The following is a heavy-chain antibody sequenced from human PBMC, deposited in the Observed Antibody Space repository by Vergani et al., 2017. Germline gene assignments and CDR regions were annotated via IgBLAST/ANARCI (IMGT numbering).Heavy chain of an antibody. CDR2: SSAYNGNT. J-gene: IGHJ6*02. CDR3: ARGGATVTTVVDYYYGMDV. D-gene: IGHD4-17*01. V-gene: IGHV1-18*01. Sequence: QVQLVQSGAEVKKPGASVKVSCKASGYTFTSYGISWVRQAPGQGLEWMGWSSAYNGNTNYAQKLQGRVTTTTDTSTSTAYMELWSLRSDDRAVYYCARGGATVTTVVDYYYGMDVWGQGTTVTVSS. CDR1: GYTFTSYG.